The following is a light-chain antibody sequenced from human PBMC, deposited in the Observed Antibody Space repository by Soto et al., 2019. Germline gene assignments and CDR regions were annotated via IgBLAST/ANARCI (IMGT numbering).Light chain of an antibody. Sequence: EIVLTQSPATLSVSTWERATLSCRTSQSVSSSLAWYQQKPGQAPSLLIYGASTRATGIPDRFSGSGSGTDFTLTISRLEPEDFAVYDCQQYGSSPPITFGQGTRLEIK. CDR1: QSVSSS. CDR3: QQYGSSPPIT. J-gene: IGKJ5*01. V-gene: IGKV3-20*01. CDR2: GAS.